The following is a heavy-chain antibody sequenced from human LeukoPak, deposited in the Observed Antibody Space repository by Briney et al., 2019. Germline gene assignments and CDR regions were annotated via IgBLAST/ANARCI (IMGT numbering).Heavy chain of an antibody. CDR2: IWYDGSNK. CDR1: GFTFSSHG. Sequence: PGGSLRLSCAASGFTFSSHGMHWVRQAPGKGLEWVAVIWYDGSNKYYADSVKGRFIISRDNSKNTLYLQMNSLRAEDTAVYYCAREGLAAAGRDYYGMDVWGQGTTVAVYS. V-gene: IGHV3-33*01. J-gene: IGHJ6*02. CDR3: AREGLAAAGRDYYGMDV. D-gene: IGHD6-13*01.